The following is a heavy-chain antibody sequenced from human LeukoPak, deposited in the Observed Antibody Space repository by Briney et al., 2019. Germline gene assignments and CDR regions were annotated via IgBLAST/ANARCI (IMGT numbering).Heavy chain of an antibody. CDR1: DGSISPYY. CDR3: ARLRLSGGSFSVGWFDP. Sequence: PSETLSLTCTVSDGSISPYYWSWIRQPPGKGLEWIGYIYSSGSTNYNPSLKSRVTISVDTSKNRFSLKLSSVTAADTAVYFCARLRLSGGSFSVGWFDPWGQGIQVTVSS. V-gene: IGHV4-59*12. D-gene: IGHD1-26*01. CDR2: IYSSGST. J-gene: IGHJ5*02.